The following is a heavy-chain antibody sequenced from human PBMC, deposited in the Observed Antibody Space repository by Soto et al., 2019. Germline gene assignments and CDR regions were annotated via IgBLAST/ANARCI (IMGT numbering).Heavy chain of an antibody. CDR1: GFTFSSYS. CDR3: ARGPRDGYNYPGYYFDY. V-gene: IGHV3-21*01. D-gene: IGHD5-12*01. J-gene: IGHJ4*02. CDR2: ISSSSSYI. Sequence: PGGSLRLSCAASGFTFSSYSMNWVRQAPGKGLEWVSSISSSSSYIYYADSVKGRFTISRDNAKNSLYLQMNSLRAEDTAVYYCARGPRDGYNYPGYYFDYWGQGTLVTV.